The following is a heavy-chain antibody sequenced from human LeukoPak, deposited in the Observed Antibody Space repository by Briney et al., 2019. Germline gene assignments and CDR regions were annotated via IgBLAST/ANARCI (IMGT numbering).Heavy chain of an antibody. CDR2: ISAYNGNT. D-gene: IGHD3-9*01. Sequence: VASVKVSCKASGYTFTSYGISWVRQAPGQGLEWMGWISAYNGNTNYAQKLQGRVTMTTDTSTSTAYMELGSLRSDDTAVYYCARDEGTTYYDILTGYYRDAFDIWGQGTMVTVSS. CDR1: GYTFTSYG. CDR3: ARDEGTTYYDILTGYYRDAFDI. J-gene: IGHJ3*02. V-gene: IGHV1-18*01.